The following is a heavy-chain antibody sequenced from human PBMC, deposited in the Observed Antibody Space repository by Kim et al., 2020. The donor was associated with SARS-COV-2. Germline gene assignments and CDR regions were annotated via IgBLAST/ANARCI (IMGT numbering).Heavy chain of an antibody. CDR3: ARDQELWFGDY. D-gene: IGHD3-10*01. Sequence: TSYAQKFQGRVTMTRDTSTSTVYMELSSLRSEDTAVYYCARDQELWFGDYWGQGTLVTVSS. CDR2: T. V-gene: IGHV1-46*01. J-gene: IGHJ4*02.